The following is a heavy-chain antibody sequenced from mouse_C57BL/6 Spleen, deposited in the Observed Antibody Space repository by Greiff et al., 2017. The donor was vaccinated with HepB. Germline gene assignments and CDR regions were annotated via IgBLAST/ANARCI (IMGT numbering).Heavy chain of an antibody. D-gene: IGHD2-4*01. CDR3: ARGELRHWYFDV. CDR1: GYTFTSYG. V-gene: IGHV1-81*01. Sequence: VQLQQSGAELARPGASVKLSCKASGYTFTSYGISWVKQRTGQGLEWIGEIYPRSGNTYYNEKFKGKATLTADKSSSTAYMELRSLTSEDSAVYFCARGELRHWYFDVWGTGTTVTVSS. J-gene: IGHJ1*03. CDR2: IYPRSGNT.